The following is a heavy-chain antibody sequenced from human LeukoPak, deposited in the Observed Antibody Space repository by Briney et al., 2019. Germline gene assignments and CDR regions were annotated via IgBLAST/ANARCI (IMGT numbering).Heavy chain of an antibody. CDR2: IHYSGTT. V-gene: IGHV4-61*01. D-gene: IGHD5-12*01. Sequence: SETLSLTCTVSGGSVSSGSYYWSWIRRPPGKGLEWIGYIHYSGTTNYNPSLKSRVTISLDTSRNQFSLKLRSVTTADTAVYYCARRRVYSGSGEFDFWGQGTLVTVSS. J-gene: IGHJ4*02. CDR1: GGSVSSGSYY. CDR3: ARRRVYSGSGEFDF.